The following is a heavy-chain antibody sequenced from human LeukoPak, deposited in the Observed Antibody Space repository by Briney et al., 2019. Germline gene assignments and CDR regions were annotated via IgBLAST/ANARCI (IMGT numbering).Heavy chain of an antibody. CDR3: ARLGDSSGLFDY. D-gene: IGHD3-22*01. CDR2: IYTSGST. CDR1: GGSISSYY. V-gene: IGHV4-4*07. Sequence: SETLSLTCTVSGGSISSYYWSWIRQPAGKGLEWIGRIYTSGSTSYNPSLKSRVTMSVDTSKNQFSLKLSSVTAADTAVYYCARLGDSSGLFDYWGQGTLVTVSS. J-gene: IGHJ4*02.